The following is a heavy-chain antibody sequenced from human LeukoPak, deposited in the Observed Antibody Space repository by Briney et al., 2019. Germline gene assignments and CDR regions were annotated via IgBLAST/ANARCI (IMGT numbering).Heavy chain of an antibody. CDR2: IYHSGST. J-gene: IGHJ5*02. Sequence: SETLSLTCTVSGGSISSYYWSWIRQPPGKGLEWIGEIYHSGSTNYNPSLKSRVTISVDKSKNQFSPKLSSVTAADTAVYYCARSIKLGGPYDPWGQGTLVTVSS. D-gene: IGHD3-10*01. V-gene: IGHV4-59*12. CDR1: GGSISSYY. CDR3: ARSIKLGGPYDP.